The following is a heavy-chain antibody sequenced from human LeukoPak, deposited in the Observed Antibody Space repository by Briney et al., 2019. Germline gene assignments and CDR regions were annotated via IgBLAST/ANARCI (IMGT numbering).Heavy chain of an antibody. D-gene: IGHD3-9*01. V-gene: IGHV1-18*01. CDR2: ISAYNGNT. J-gene: IGHJ5*02. CDR1: GYTFTSYG. CDR3: AREDPPGDDILTGYQEGVNWFDP. Sequence: ASVKVSCKASGYTFTSYGISWVRQAPGQGLEWMGWISAYNGNTNYAQKLQGRVTMTTDTSTSTAYMELRSLRSDDTAVYYCAREDPPGDDILTGYQEGVNWFDPWGQGTLVTVSS.